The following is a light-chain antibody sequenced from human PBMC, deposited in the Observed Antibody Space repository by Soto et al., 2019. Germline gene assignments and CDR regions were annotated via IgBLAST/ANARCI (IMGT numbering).Light chain of an antibody. J-gene: IGKJ5*01. Sequence: EIVLTQSPTTLSLSPGQRATLSCRASQSVSSYLAWYQQKPGKAPRLLIHDASNRATGIPARFSGSGSGTDFTLTVSSLEPEAFAVYYCQQRSNWPPSITFGQGTRLEIK. CDR1: QSVSSY. CDR2: DAS. V-gene: IGKV3-11*01. CDR3: QQRSNWPPSIT.